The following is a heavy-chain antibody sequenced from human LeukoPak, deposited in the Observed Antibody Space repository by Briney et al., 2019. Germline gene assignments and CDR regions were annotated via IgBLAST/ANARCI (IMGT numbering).Heavy chain of an antibody. D-gene: IGHD3-9*01. CDR3: ARDAPKLRYFDSGWFDP. CDR2: ISAYNGNT. Sequence: GESLKISCKGSGYTFTSYGISWVRQAPGQGLEWMGWISAYNGNTNYAQKLQGRVTMTTDTSTSTAYMKLRSLRSDDTAVYYCARDAPKLRYFDSGWFDPWGQGTLVTVSS. V-gene: IGHV1-18*01. J-gene: IGHJ5*02. CDR1: GYTFTSYG.